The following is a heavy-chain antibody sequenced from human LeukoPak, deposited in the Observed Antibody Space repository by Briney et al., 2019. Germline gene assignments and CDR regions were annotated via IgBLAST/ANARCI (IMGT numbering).Heavy chain of an antibody. J-gene: IGHJ4*02. D-gene: IGHD6-19*01. CDR3: ARDRRYVAAFSGFGY. CDR2: IIPIFGTA. V-gene: IGHV1-69*01. Sequence: ASVKVSCKASGGTFSSYAISWVRQAPGQGLEWMGGIIPIFGTANYAQKFQGRVTITADESTSTAYMELSSLRSEDTAVYYCARDRRYVAAFSGFGYWGQGTLVTVSS. CDR1: GGTFSSYA.